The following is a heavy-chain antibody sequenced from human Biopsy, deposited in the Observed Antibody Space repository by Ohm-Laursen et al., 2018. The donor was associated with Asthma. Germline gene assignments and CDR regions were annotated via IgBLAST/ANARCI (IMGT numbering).Heavy chain of an antibody. V-gene: IGHV4-39*01. CDR2: IYYSGTT. CDR3: VRGSSSWHHGPFHYYYGLDV. CDR1: GGYMRSGNYY. J-gene: IGHJ6*02. Sequence: SETLSLTCGLSSGSGGYMRSGNYYWGWIRQPPGKGLEWIGSIYYSGTTYYNPSLESRVTVSADTSKNRFSLKLTSVTAADTAVYYCVRGSSSWHHGPFHYYYGLDVWGQGTTATVSS. D-gene: IGHD6-13*01.